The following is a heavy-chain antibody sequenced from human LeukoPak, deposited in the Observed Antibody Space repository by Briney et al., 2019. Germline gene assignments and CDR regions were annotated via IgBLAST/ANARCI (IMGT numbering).Heavy chain of an antibody. V-gene: IGHV4-59*01. CDR1: GGSISSYY. Sequence: PSETLSLTCTVSGGSISSYYWNWIRQPPGKGLEWIGYIYYSGSTNYNPSLKSRVTISVDTSKNQFSLKLSSVTAADTAVYYCAREANGSGSYFHDAFDIWGQGTMVTVSS. CDR2: IYYSGST. D-gene: IGHD3-10*01. J-gene: IGHJ3*02. CDR3: AREANGSGSYFHDAFDI.